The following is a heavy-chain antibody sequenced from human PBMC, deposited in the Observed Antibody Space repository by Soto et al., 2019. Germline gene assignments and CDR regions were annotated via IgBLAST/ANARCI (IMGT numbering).Heavy chain of an antibody. Sequence: EVQLVESGGGLVQPGGSLRLSCAASGFTVGANYMTWVRQAPGKGLEWVSVIYKDGSIYYEDSVKGRFTIYRDNSKNTLYLQMNSLRDEDTGVYFCARILGGIDYWGQGTLVTVSS. J-gene: IGHJ4*02. CDR1: GFTVGANY. D-gene: IGHD3-16*01. CDR2: IYKDGSI. CDR3: ARILGGIDY. V-gene: IGHV3-66*01.